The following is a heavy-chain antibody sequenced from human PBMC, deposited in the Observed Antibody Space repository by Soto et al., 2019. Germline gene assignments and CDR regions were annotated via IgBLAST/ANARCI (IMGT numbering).Heavy chain of an antibody. D-gene: IGHD6-13*01. CDR1: GYTFTTYW. Sequence: PGESLKISCKGSGYTFTTYWINWVRQMPGKGLEWMGRIDPSDSYTKYSPSFQGHVIMSADKSISTAYLHWGSLKASDTAIYYCARSFDSSSTYGMDVWGQGTTVTVSS. CDR3: ARSFDSSSTYGMDV. CDR2: IDPSDSYT. J-gene: IGHJ6*02. V-gene: IGHV5-10-1*01.